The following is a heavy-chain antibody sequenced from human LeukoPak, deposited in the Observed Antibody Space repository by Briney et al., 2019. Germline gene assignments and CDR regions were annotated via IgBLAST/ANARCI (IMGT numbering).Heavy chain of an antibody. CDR1: GGSIDTGSYY. CDR3: ARDHPRLGSGIPIS. D-gene: IGHD2-15*01. J-gene: IGHJ4*02. Sequence: SETLSLPCTVSGGSIDTGSYYWSWIRQPAGKGLEWIGHIYTNGRTNYNPSLKSRVTISVDTSKSQFSLNLSSVTAADTAVYYCARDHPRLGSGIPISWGQGTLVTVSS. V-gene: IGHV4-61*09. CDR2: IYTNGRT.